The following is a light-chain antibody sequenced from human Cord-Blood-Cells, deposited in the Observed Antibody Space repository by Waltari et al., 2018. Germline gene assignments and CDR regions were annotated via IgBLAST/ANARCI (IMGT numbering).Light chain of an antibody. CDR3: QQYGSSPWT. J-gene: IGKJ1*01. CDR2: GAS. CDR1: QSVSSSY. Sequence: EIVFTQPPGTLSLSPGERATLPCRASQSVSSSYLAWYQQTPGQAPRLLSYGASSRATGIPDRFSGSGSWKDFTLTISRLEPEDFAVYYCQQYGSSPWTFGQGTKVEIK. V-gene: IGKV3-20*01.